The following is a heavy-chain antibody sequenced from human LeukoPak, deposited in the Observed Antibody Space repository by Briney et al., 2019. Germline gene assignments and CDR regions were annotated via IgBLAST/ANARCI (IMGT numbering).Heavy chain of an antibody. CDR1: GYTFTSYC. V-gene: IGHV1-18*01. CDR2: ISAYNGNT. J-gene: IGHJ4*02. D-gene: IGHD6-6*01. Sequence: ASVKVSCKASGYTFTSYCISWVRQAPGQGLEWMGWISAYNGNTNYAQKLQGRVTMTTDTSTSTAYMELRSLRSDDTAVYYCARSRKAARPTGYFDYWGQGTLVTVSS. CDR3: ARSRKAARPTGYFDY.